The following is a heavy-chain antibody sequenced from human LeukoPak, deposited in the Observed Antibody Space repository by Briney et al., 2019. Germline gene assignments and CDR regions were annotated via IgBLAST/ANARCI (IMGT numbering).Heavy chain of an antibody. CDR2: FDPEDGET. J-gene: IGHJ4*02. Sequence: ASVKVSCKVSGYTLTELSMHWVRQAPGKGLEWMGGFDPEDGETIYAQKFQGRVTMTEDTSTDTAYMELSSLRSEDTAVYYCATGKEYYYDSSGYWRPFDYWGQGTLVTVSS. CDR3: ATGKEYYYDSSGYWRPFDY. V-gene: IGHV1-24*01. D-gene: IGHD3-22*01. CDR1: GYTLTELS.